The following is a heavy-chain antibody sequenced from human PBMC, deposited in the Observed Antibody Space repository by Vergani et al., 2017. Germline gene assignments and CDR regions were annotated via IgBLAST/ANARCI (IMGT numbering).Heavy chain of an antibody. CDR3: GRAGGGWIGDAFDI. CDR2: TYYRSKWYR. D-gene: IGHD6-19*01. J-gene: IGHJ3*02. CDR1: VHRVSSNNAL. V-gene: IGHV6-1*01. Sequence: HVQLQLSGPRLVKRSQTVSLICAISVHRVSSNNALWHSISQSPSRGRECLGRTYYRSKWYRDHAETVKSRITINPDTSKNQFSLQLNYVAPEGTAGYYCGRAGGGWIGDAFDIWGQGTMVTVSS.